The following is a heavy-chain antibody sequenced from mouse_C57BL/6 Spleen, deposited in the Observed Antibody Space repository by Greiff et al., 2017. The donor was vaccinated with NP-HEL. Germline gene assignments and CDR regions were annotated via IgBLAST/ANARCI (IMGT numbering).Heavy chain of an antibody. V-gene: IGHV10-1*01. CDR1: GFSFNTYA. J-gene: IGHJ2*01. Sequence: EVKLVESGGGLVQPKGSLKLSCAASGFSFNTYAMNWVRQAPGKGLEWVARIRSKSNNYATYYADSVKDRFTISRDDSESMLYLQMNNLKTEDTAMYYCVRGWLLSFDYWGQGTTLTVSS. CDR3: VRGWLLSFDY. D-gene: IGHD2-3*01. CDR2: IRSKSNNYAT.